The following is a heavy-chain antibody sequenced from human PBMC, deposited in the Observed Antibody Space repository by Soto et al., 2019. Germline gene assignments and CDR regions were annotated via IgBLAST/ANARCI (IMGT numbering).Heavy chain of an antibody. Sequence: PGESLKISCQGSGYSFTSYWISWVRQMPGKGLEWMGRIDPSDSYTNYSPSFQGHVTISADKSISTAYLQWSSLKASDTAMYYCARQDYNYAYFDFWGQGTLVTVSS. J-gene: IGHJ4*02. CDR1: GYSFTSYW. V-gene: IGHV5-10-1*01. CDR2: IDPSDSYT. D-gene: IGHD5-18*01. CDR3: ARQDYNYAYFDF.